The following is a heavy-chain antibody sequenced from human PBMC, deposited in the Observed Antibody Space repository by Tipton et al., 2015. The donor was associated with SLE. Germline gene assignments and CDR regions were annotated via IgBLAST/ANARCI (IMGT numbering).Heavy chain of an antibody. D-gene: IGHD2-2*01. V-gene: IGHV4-59*12. CDR1: GGSISSKY. CDR3: ARDWCSSTSCYGYYYMDV. Sequence: TLSLTCSVSGGSISSKYWSWIRQAPGKGLEWIGYFSYSGSTYYNPSLKSRVTISVDASKNQFSLKLSSVTAADTAVYYCARDWCSSTSCYGYYYMDVWGKGTTVTVSS. J-gene: IGHJ6*03. CDR2: FSYSGST.